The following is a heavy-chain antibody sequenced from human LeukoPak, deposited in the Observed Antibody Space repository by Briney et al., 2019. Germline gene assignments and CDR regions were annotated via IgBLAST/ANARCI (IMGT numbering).Heavy chain of an antibody. CDR3: WREGPQTTVPECLDV. Sequence: SGTLTLTCTVSGCSISNYYWSWLRQPPGKGLAWIGYIYFSGSTNINPSLKSRGTTTVVMSKNQFCLLQSDVTAADTAVYYFWREGPQTTVPECLDVGGQGTTVTVSS. CDR2: IYFSGST. J-gene: IGHJ6*02. V-gene: IGHV4-59*01. D-gene: IGHD4-17*01. CDR1: GCSISNYY.